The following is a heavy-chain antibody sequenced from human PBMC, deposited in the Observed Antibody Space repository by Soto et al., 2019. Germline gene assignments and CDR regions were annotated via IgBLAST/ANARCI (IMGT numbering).Heavy chain of an antibody. D-gene: IGHD5-18*01. Sequence: PGGSLRLSCAASGFTFSSYSMNWVRQAPGKGLEWVSSISSSSSYIYYADSVKGRFTISRDNAKNSLYLQMNSLRAEDTAVYYCAREGGLRYYGMDVWGQGTTVTVSS. CDR3: AREGGLRYYGMDV. J-gene: IGHJ6*02. CDR1: GFTFSSYS. V-gene: IGHV3-21*01. CDR2: ISSSSSYI.